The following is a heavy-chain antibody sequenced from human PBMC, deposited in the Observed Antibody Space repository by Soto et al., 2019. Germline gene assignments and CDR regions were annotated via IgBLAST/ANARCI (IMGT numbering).Heavy chain of an antibody. Sequence: QVQLVESGGGVVQPGRSLRLSCAASGFTFSSYGMHWVRQAPGKGLEWVAVIWYDGSNKYYADSVKGRFTISRDNSKNTLYLQMNSLRAEDTAVYYCAREMSPLYGDHALDYWGQGTLVTVSS. V-gene: IGHV3-33*01. J-gene: IGHJ4*02. CDR3: AREMSPLYGDHALDY. CDR1: GFTFSSYG. CDR2: IWYDGSNK. D-gene: IGHD4-17*01.